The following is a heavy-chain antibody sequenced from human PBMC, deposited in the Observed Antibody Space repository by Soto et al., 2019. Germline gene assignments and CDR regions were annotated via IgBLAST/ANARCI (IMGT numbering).Heavy chain of an antibody. CDR1: GFTFSSYW. J-gene: IGHJ3*02. D-gene: IGHD1-26*01. CDR3: ARDATTLDDAFDI. Sequence: EVQLVESGGGLVQPGGSLRLSCAASGFTFSSYWMSWVRQAPGKGLEWVANIKQDGSEKYYVDSVKGRFTISRDNAKNSLYLQMNSLRAEDTAVYYCARDATTLDDAFDIWGQWTMVTVSS. V-gene: IGHV3-7*01. CDR2: IKQDGSEK.